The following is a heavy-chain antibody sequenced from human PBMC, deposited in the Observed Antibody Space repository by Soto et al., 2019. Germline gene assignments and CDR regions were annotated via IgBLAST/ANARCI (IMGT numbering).Heavy chain of an antibody. CDR2: MFYSGTA. CDR1: GAPISGGGYS. J-gene: IGHJ4*02. Sequence: SETLSLTCTVSGAPISGGGYSWSWIRQHPGKGLEWIGYMFYSGTATYNPSLQSRVTLSLDTFNNHFYLNLTSMTVADSSVYYCARAVDVDPSDNWGPGTLVTVSS. V-gene: IGHV4-31*03. CDR3: ARAVDVDPSDN.